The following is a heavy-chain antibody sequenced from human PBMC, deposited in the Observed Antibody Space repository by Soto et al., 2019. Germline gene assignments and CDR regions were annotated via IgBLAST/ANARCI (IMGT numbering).Heavy chain of an antibody. J-gene: IGHJ4*02. CDR1: GASISSSSYY. CDR2: IYYSGST. V-gene: IGHV4-39*01. CDR3: ARTELETYGSPFDY. Sequence: SETLSLTCTVSGASISSSSYYWGWIRQPPGKGLEWIGSIYYSGSTYYNPSLKSRVTISGDTSKNQFSLKLSSVTAADTAVYYCARTELETYGSPFDYWGQGTPVTVSS. D-gene: IGHD4-17*01.